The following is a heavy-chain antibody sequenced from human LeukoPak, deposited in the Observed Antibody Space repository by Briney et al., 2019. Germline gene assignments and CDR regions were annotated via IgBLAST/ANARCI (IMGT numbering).Heavy chain of an antibody. CDR3: ASSLRPYYFAY. Sequence: SETLSLTCTVSSGSISSYYWSWIRQPPGKGLEWIGYIYYSGGTNYNPSLKSRVTISVDTSKNQFSLKLSSVTAADTAVYYCASSLRPYYFAYWGQGTLVTVSS. J-gene: IGHJ4*02. V-gene: IGHV4-59*01. CDR2: IYYSGGT. CDR1: SGSISSYY. D-gene: IGHD4-17*01.